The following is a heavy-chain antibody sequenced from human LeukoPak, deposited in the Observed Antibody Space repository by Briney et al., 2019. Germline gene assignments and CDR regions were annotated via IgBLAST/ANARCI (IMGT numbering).Heavy chain of an antibody. CDR2: ISSSSSYI. Sequence: GGSLRLSCAASGFTFSSYSMNWVRQAPGKRLEWVSSISSSSSYIYYADSVKGRFTISRDNAKNSLYLQMNSLRAEDTAVYYCARDRGDGYITRFLDNYWGQGTLVTVSS. V-gene: IGHV3-21*01. CDR1: GFTFSSYS. D-gene: IGHD5-24*01. J-gene: IGHJ4*02. CDR3: ARDRGDGYITRFLDNY.